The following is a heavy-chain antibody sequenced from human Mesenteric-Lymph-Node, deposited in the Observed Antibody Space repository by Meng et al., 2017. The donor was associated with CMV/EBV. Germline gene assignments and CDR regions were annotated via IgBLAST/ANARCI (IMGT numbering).Heavy chain of an antibody. CDR2: IYSGGST. CDR3: ARGDQDYYGMDV. CDR1: GFTVSSNY. V-gene: IGHV3-53*01. J-gene: IGHJ6*02. Sequence: GGSLRLSCAASGFTVSSNYMSWVRQAPGKGLEWVSVIYSGGSTYYADSVKGRFTISRDNSKNTLYLQMNSLRAEDTAVYYCARGDQDYYGMDVWGQGTTVTVSS.